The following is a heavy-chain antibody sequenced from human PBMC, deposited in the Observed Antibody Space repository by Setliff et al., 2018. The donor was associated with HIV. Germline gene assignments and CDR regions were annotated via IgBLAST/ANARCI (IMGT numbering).Heavy chain of an antibody. Sequence: GSLRLSCAASGFIFSGYTMVWVRQAPGKGLEWVSAILSTGERTFYADSVKGRFTISRDNSKNTVYLQMNSLRAEDTAEYYCAKELAASGLGYFDSWGRGILVTVSS. CDR1: GFIFSGYT. J-gene: IGHJ4*02. CDR2: ILSTGERT. V-gene: IGHV3-23*01. CDR3: AKELAASGLGYFDS. D-gene: IGHD3-22*01.